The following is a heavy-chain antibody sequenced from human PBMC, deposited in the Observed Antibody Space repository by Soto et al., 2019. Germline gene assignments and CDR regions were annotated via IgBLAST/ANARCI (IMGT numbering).Heavy chain of an antibody. D-gene: IGHD4-4*01. CDR2: IQSKTDGGTT. J-gene: IGHJ4*02. V-gene: IGHV3-15*01. Sequence: EVQLVESGGGLVKPGGSLRLSCAASGFTFSNAWMNWVRQSPGKGLEWVGRIQSKTDGGTTDYAAPVKGRFTISRDDSENTLYLKMNSLKTEDTAVYYCTTVTTPGGWGQGTLVTVSP. CDR3: TTVTTPGG. CDR1: GFTFSNAW.